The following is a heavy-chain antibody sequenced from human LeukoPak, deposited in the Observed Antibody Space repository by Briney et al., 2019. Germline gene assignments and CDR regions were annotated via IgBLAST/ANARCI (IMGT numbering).Heavy chain of an antibody. CDR1: GGSISSGSYY. CDR3: ARDLVGATPLSYYYYMDV. Sequence: PSQTLSLTCTVSGGSISSGSYYWSWIRQPAGKGLEWIGRIYTSGSTNYNPSLKSRVTISVDTSKNQFSLKLSSVTAADTAVYYCARDLVGATPLSYYYYMDVWGKGTTVTVSS. J-gene: IGHJ6*03. D-gene: IGHD1-26*01. V-gene: IGHV4-61*02. CDR2: IYTSGST.